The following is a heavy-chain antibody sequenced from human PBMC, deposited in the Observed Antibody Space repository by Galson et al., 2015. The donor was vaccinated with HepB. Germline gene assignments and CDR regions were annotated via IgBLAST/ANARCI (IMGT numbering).Heavy chain of an antibody. CDR1: GGTFSSYA. V-gene: IGHV1-69*13. CDR2: IIPIFGTA. D-gene: IGHD1-20*01. J-gene: IGHJ4*02. Sequence: SVKVSCKASGGTFSSYAISWVRQAPGQGLEWMGGIIPIFGTANYAQKFQGRVTITADESTSTAYMELSSLRSEDTAVYYCARDGAITGTLDYWGQGTLVTVSS. CDR3: ARDGAITGTLDY.